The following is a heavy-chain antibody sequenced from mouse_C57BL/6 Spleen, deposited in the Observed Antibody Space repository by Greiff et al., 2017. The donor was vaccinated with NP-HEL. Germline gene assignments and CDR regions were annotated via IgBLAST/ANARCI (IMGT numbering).Heavy chain of an antibody. Sequence: LQESGAELVRPGTSVKVSCKASGYAFTNYLIEWVKQRPGQGLEWIGVINPGSGGTNYNEKFKGKATLTADKSSSTAYMQLSSLTSEDSAVYFCALYDGYSYAMDYWGQGTSVTVSS. V-gene: IGHV1-54*01. D-gene: IGHD2-3*01. CDR3: ALYDGYSYAMDY. CDR1: GYAFTNYL. J-gene: IGHJ4*01. CDR2: INPGSGGT.